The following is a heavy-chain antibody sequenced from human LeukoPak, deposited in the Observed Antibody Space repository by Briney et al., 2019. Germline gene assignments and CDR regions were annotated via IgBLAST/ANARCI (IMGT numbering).Heavy chain of an antibody. CDR3: ARRYVAYVFDY. CDR2: IKQDGSEK. CDR1: GFTFSSYW. V-gene: IGHV3-7*01. D-gene: IGHD1-1*01. J-gene: IGHJ4*02. Sequence: AGSLTLSCAASGFTFSSYWMSWVRQAPGKGLEWVANIKQDGSEKYYVDSVKGRFTISRDNAKNSLYLQMNSLRAEDTAVYYCARRYVAYVFDYWGQGTLVTVSS.